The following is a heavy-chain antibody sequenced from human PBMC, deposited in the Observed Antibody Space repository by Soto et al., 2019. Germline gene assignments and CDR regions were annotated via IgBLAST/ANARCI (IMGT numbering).Heavy chain of an antibody. J-gene: IGHJ3*02. CDR3: ARGDSVPTGGHI. CDR2: MNPNGGDT. CDR1: GYTFISND. V-gene: IGHV1-8*01. Sequence: ASVKVSCKASGYTFISNDINWVRQATGQGLEWMGWMNPNGGDTGYAQKFQGRVTMTRNTSIRTAYMELSSLRSEDTGVYYCARGDSVPTGGHIWGQGTMVTVSS. D-gene: IGHD4-17*01.